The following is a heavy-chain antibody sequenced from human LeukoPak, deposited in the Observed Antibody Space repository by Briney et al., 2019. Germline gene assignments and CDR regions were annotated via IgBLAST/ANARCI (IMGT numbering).Heavy chain of an antibody. V-gene: IGHV3-49*03. D-gene: IGHD3-22*01. CDR3: SAHSYDGSACLF. J-gene: IGHJ4*02. CDR2: IRGKPSGGTT. Sequence: GGSLRLSCSASGFTFGDYYMSWFRQAPGKGLEWVSFIRGKPSGGTTEYAASVKGRFTISRDDSKSIAYLQMNSLKTEDSAVYFCSAHSYDGSACLFWGQGTLVTVSS. CDR1: GFTFGDYY.